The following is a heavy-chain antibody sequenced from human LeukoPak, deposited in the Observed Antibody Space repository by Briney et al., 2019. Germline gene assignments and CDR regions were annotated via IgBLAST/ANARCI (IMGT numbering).Heavy chain of an antibody. D-gene: IGHD6-25*01. V-gene: IGHV3-53*01. CDR1: GFTVSSNY. CDR2: IYGGGIT. CDR3: ARDGTAAAYDAFDI. J-gene: IGHJ3*02. Sequence: PGGSLRLSCAASGFTVSSNYVTWVRQAPGKGLEWVSVIYGGGITSYADSVKGRFTISRDNSKNTLYLQMNSLRAEDTALYYCARDGTAAAYDAFDIWGQGTMVTVSS.